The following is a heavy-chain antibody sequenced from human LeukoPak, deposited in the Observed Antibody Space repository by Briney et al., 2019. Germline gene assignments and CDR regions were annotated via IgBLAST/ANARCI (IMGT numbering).Heavy chain of an antibody. CDR2: INPNSGGT. Sequence: GASVKVSCKASGYTFTGYYMHWVRQAPGQGLEWMGWINPNSGGTNYAQKFQGRVTMTRDTSISTAYMELSRLRSDDTAVYYCARGRDGYNPNSGDFDYWGQGTLVTVSS. V-gene: IGHV1-2*02. CDR3: ARGRDGYNPNSGDFDY. D-gene: IGHD5-24*01. CDR1: GYTFTGYY. J-gene: IGHJ4*02.